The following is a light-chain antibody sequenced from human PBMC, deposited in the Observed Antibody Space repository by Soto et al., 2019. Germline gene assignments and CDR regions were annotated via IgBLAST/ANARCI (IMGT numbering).Light chain of an antibody. V-gene: IGLV3-1*01. Sequence: SYELAQSPSVSVSPGQTASITCSGDKLGDKYVSWFQQKPGQSPVVVIYQDNKRPSGIPERFSGSNSGNTAALTISGTQAMDGADYYCQAWDSSTVIFGGGTKLTVL. CDR1: KLGDKY. CDR2: QDN. J-gene: IGLJ2*01. CDR3: QAWDSSTVI.